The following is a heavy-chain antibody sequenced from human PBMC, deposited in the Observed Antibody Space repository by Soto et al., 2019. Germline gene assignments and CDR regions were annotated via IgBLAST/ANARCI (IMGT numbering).Heavy chain of an antibody. CDR2: INPATGAA. V-gene: IGHV1-2*02. CDR1: GYPVTAYY. D-gene: IGHD3-3*01. J-gene: IGHJ3*02. Sequence: QLHLVQSGAVVKKPGASVTVSCSASGYPVTAYYMHWVRQAPGRGLEWMGRINPATGAAKYTQTFQGRVTMTRDTSTSTVFRELSGLTSEDTAVFYCARGGGVGVAGSAAFDMWGQGTLVTVSS. CDR3: ARGGGVGVAGSAAFDM.